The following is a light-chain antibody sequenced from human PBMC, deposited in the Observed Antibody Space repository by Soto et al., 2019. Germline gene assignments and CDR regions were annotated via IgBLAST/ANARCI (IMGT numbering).Light chain of an antibody. Sequence: QSVLTQTPSSSVTPGQRVTISFSGSRSSVGSNTVNWYQHLPGTAPKLLIYSNNHRPSGVPDRFSASKAGASASLAISGLQSEDEGDYYCAAWDASLGGFYVFGSGTKVTVL. CDR2: SNN. CDR1: RSSVGSNT. J-gene: IGLJ1*01. CDR3: AAWDASLGGFYV. V-gene: IGLV1-44*01.